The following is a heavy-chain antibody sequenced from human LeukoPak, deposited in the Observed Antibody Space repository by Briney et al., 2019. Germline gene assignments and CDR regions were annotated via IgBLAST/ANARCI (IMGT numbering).Heavy chain of an antibody. V-gene: IGHV1-18*01. CDR1: GSTFTIYG. D-gene: IGHD3-16*01. CDR2: ISVYNGNT. Sequence: ASVQVSCHASGSTFTIYGISWVRPAPGQGLEWMGWISVYNGNTNYAQKLQGRVTMTTDTSTSTAYMELRSLRSDDTAVYYCARISSLGAFDIWGQGTMVTVSS. J-gene: IGHJ3*02. CDR3: ARISSLGAFDI.